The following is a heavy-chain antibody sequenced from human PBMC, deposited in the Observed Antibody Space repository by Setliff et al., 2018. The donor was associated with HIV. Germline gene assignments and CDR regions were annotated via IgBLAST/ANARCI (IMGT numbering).Heavy chain of an antibody. Sequence: ASVKVSCKASGYTFTSYGIGWVRQAPGQGLEWMGWISPYNGHTNYAQKLQGRVTMTTDTSTSTTYMELTSLRSGDTAVYYCARWSCGRATCYDSPYNWFDPWGQGTLVTVSS. CDR3: ARWSCGRATCYDSPYNWFDP. J-gene: IGHJ5*02. CDR2: ISPYNGHT. D-gene: IGHD2-2*01. CDR1: GYTFTSYG. V-gene: IGHV1-18*01.